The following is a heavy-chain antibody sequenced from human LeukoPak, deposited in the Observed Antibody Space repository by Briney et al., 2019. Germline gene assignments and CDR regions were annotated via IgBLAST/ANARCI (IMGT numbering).Heavy chain of an antibody. CDR2: IYSGGST. V-gene: IGHV3-53*04. CDR1: GFTFSSYW. J-gene: IGHJ4*02. D-gene: IGHD2-2*03. CDR3: ARVVIGYCSSTSCGEDY. Sequence: GGSLILSCAASGFTFSSYWLPWVRQAPGKGLEWVSVIYSGGSTYYADSVKGRFTISRHNSKNTLYLQMNSLRAEDTAVYYCARVVIGYCSSTSCGEDYWGQGTLVTVSS.